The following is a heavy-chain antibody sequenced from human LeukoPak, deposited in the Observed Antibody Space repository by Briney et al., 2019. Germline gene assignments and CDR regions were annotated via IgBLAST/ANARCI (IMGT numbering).Heavy chain of an antibody. CDR3: ARGGAAAETSGFDH. D-gene: IGHD6-13*01. CDR2: LSTDSDDT. V-gene: IGHV1-8*01. CDR1: GYTFTSHD. J-gene: IGHJ5*02. Sequence: ASVKASCKVFGYTFTSHDINWVRQAPGQGLEWMGWLSTDSDDTGYAQKFQGRVSMTRDNSIDTAYMELRGLKSDDTAVYYCARGGAAAETSGFDHWGRGTLVIVSA.